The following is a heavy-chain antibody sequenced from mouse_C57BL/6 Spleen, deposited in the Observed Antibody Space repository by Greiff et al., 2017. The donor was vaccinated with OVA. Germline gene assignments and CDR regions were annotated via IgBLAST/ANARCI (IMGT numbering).Heavy chain of an antibody. D-gene: IGHD4-1*01. CDR2: SRNKANDYTT. CDR1: GFNFSDFY. Sequence: EVKLMESGGGLVQSGRSLRLSCAPSGFNFSDFYMEWVRQAPGKGLEWIAASRNKANDYTTEYSASVKGRFIVSRDTSQSILYLQMNALRAEDTAIYDCARDANWDWYFDVWGTGTTVTVSS. CDR3: ARDANWDWYFDV. J-gene: IGHJ1*03. V-gene: IGHV7-1*01.